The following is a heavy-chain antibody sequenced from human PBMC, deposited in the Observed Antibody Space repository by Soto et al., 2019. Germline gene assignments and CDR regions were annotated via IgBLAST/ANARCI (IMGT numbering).Heavy chain of an antibody. J-gene: IGHJ4*02. CDR3: ATKTPQLFTTVTTPYFDY. V-gene: IGHV1-3*03. CDR1: GYPFTTYV. D-gene: IGHD4-17*01. CDR2: INADNGIT. Sequence: GASVKVSCKTSGYPFTTYVVHWVRQAPGQRLEWMAWINADNGITKSSQEFRDRVTLTRDTSANTVYMEMNSLRAEDTAVYYCATKTPQLFTTVTTPYFDYWGQGTLVTVSS.